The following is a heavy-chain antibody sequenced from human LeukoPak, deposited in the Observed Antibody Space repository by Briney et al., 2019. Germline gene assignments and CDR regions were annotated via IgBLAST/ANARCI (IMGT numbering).Heavy chain of an antibody. CDR1: GGSISYYY. D-gene: IGHD3-22*01. J-gene: IGHJ3*02. Sequence: SETLSLTCTLAGGSISYYYWNWIRQPPGKGLEWIGYIYYSGSTNYNPSLKSRVTISVDTSKNQFSLKLSSVTAADTAVYYCARVGHRYYYDSSGPAGAFDIWGQGTMVTVSS. V-gene: IGHV4-59*01. CDR3: ARVGHRYYYDSSGPAGAFDI. CDR2: IYYSGST.